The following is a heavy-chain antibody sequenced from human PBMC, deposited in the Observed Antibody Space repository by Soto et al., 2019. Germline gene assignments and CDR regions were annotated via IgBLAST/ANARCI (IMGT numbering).Heavy chain of an antibody. D-gene: IGHD5-18*01. CDR2: ISGSGGST. J-gene: IGHJ4*02. V-gene: IGHV3-23*01. Sequence: PGGSLRLSCAASGFTFSSYAMGWVRQAPGKGLEWVSAISGSGGSTYYADSVKGRFTISRDNSKNTLYLQMNSLRAEDTAVYYCAKIWGYSYGPGAYWGRGTLVTVSS. CDR3: AKIWGYSYGPGAY. CDR1: GFTFSSYA.